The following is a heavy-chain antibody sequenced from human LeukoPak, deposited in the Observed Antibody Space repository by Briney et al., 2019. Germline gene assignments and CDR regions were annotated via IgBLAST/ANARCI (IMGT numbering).Heavy chain of an antibody. CDR2: INHSGST. D-gene: IGHD3-3*01. CDR3: ASSLYYDFWSGSLDY. Sequence: SETLSLTCAVYGGSFSGYYWSWIRQPPGKGLEWIGEINHSGSTNYNPSLKSRVTISVDTSKNQFSLKLSSVTAADTAVYYCASSLYYDFWSGSLDYWGQGTLVTVSS. V-gene: IGHV4-34*01. J-gene: IGHJ4*02. CDR1: GGSFSGYY.